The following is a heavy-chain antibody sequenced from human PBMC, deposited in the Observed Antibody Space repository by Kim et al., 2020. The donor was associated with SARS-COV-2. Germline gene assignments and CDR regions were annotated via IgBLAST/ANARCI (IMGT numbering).Heavy chain of an antibody. Sequence: GRFTISRDNAKNSLYLQMNSLRAEDTAVYYCARDQSRITIFGVVINYYYMDVWGKGTTVTVSS. CDR3: ARDQSRITIFGVVINYYYMDV. V-gene: IGHV3-11*06. D-gene: IGHD3-3*01. J-gene: IGHJ6*03.